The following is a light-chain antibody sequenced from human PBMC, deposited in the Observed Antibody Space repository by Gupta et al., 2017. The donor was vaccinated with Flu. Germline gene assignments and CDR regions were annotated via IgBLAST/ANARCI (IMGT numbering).Light chain of an antibody. Sequence: EIVMTQSPATLSVSPGERATLSCRASQSVSSNLAWYQQKPGQAPRLLIYGASTRDTGIPARFTGHGYGIEFTLTSSSRQSEDFAVYYCQQYNNSPPHTLGEGTKLEIK. CDR2: GAS. CDR3: QQYNNSPPHT. CDR1: QSVSSN. J-gene: IGKJ2*01. V-gene: IGKV3-15*01.